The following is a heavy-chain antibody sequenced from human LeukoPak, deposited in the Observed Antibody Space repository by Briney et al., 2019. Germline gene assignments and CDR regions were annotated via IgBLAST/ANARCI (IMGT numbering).Heavy chain of an antibody. CDR2: IIPIFGTA. D-gene: IGHD3-22*01. CDR1: GGTFSSYA. Sequence: SVKVSCKAFGGTFSSYAISWVRQAPGQGLEWMGGIIPIFGTANYAQKFQGRVTITADESTSTAYMELSSLRSEDTAVYYCAREGYYDSSGYPFDYWGQGTLVTVSS. V-gene: IGHV1-69*13. CDR3: AREGYYDSSGYPFDY. J-gene: IGHJ4*02.